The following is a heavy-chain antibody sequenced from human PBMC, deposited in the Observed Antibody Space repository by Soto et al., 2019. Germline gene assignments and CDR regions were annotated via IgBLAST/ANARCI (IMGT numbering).Heavy chain of an antibody. V-gene: IGHV3-23*01. CDR1: GFTFSSYA. CDR2: ISGSGGST. D-gene: IGHD3-3*01. CDR3: AKDQIFAVVIPQAFDP. Sequence: PGGSLRLSCAASGFTFSSYAMSWVRQVPGKGLEWVSAISGSGGSTYYADSVKGWFTISRDNSKNTLYLQMNSLRAEDTAVYYGAKDQIFAVVIPQAFDPWGQGTLVTVSS. J-gene: IGHJ5*02.